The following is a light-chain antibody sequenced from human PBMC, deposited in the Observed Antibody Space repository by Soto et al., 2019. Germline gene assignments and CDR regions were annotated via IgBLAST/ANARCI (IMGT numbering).Light chain of an antibody. CDR2: GAS. V-gene: IGKV1-39*01. J-gene: IGKJ4*01. CDR1: TRIRNY. Sequence: DIQVIQSLSSLSAFVGDRVTITCRASTRIRNYLNWYQQKPGKAPKLLISGASTLQSGVPSRFSVSGSGADFTLTISSLQPDDSATYYCQQSHSTPLTFGGGTKLEIK. CDR3: QQSHSTPLT.